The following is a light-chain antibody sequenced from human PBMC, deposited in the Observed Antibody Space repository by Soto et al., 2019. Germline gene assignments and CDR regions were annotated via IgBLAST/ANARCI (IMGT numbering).Light chain of an antibody. Sequence: EIVLTQSPGSLSLSPGERATLSCRASQSFSSTFFAWYQKKPGQAPRLLIYGASSRATGIPGRFSGSGSGTDFTLTISRLEPEDFAVYYCQQYASSVTFGQGTKVEIK. CDR2: GAS. CDR1: QSFSSTF. J-gene: IGKJ1*01. V-gene: IGKV3-20*01. CDR3: QQYASSVT.